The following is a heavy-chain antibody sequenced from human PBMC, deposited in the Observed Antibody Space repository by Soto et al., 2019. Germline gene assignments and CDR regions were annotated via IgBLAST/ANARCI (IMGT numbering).Heavy chain of an antibody. V-gene: IGHV3-30*18. J-gene: IGHJ4*02. Sequence: QVQLVESGGGVVQPGRSLRLSCAASGFTFSDYGMHWVRQAPGKGLQWVAAIAYDASSEYYVDSVKGRFTISRDNSKNPLSLQMNSLRAEDTAVYYSAKRSVAKELDYWGQGTLVTVSS. CDR2: IAYDASSE. CDR3: AKRSVAKELDY. CDR1: GFTFSDYG.